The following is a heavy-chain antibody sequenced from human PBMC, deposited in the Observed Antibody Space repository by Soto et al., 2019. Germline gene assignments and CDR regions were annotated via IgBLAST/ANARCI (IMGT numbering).Heavy chain of an antibody. CDR3: TRRASSSFYHLDF. J-gene: IGHJ4*02. CDR2: IDPSDSYV. D-gene: IGHD2-2*01. Sequence: GESLKISCQASGYSFTAYWITWVRQMPGKGLEWMATIDPSDSYVDYSPSFRGHVTFSVDRSITTVYLQWNSLKASDSAMYFCTRRASSSFYHLDFWGQGALVTVS. V-gene: IGHV5-10-1*01. CDR1: GYSFTAYW.